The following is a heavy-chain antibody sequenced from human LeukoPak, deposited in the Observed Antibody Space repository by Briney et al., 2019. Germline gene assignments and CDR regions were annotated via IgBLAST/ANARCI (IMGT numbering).Heavy chain of an antibody. CDR1: GYTFTSYD. CDR2: INPNSGGT. Sequence: ASVKVSCKASGYTFTSYDINWVRQATGQGLEWMGWINPNSGGTNYAQKFQGRVTMTRDTSISTAYMELSRLRSDDTAVYYCASLVATLPFDYWGQGTLVTVSS. V-gene: IGHV1-2*02. J-gene: IGHJ4*02. CDR3: ASLVATLPFDY. D-gene: IGHD5-12*01.